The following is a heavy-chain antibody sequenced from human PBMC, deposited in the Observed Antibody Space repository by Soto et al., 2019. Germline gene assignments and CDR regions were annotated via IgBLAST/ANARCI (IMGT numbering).Heavy chain of an antibody. CDR2: ITNNGSSD. Sequence: QVQLVESGGDVVQPGMSLRLSCAASGFTFSNYGMHWVRQAPGKGLEWVAVITNNGSSDDYADSLKGRFTISRDNSKNTLYLQMNSLRAEDTAVYYCVRDDDQEANALDYWGQGSLVTVSS. V-gene: IGHV3-33*01. J-gene: IGHJ4*02. CDR1: GFTFSNYG. CDR3: VRDDDQEANALDY. D-gene: IGHD2-2*01.